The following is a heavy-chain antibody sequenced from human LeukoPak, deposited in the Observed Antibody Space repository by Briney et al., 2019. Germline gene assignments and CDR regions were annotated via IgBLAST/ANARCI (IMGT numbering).Heavy chain of an antibody. CDR2: IYYSGST. D-gene: IGHD1-26*01. CDR1: GGSISGISYY. V-gene: IGHV4-39*07. CDR3: ARVVGAPNWFDP. Sequence: SETLSLTCTVSGGSISGISYYWGWIRQPPGKGLEWIGSIYYSGSTYYNPSLKSRVTISVDTSKNQFSLKLSSVTATDTAVFYCARVVGAPNWFDPWGQGTLVTVSS. J-gene: IGHJ5*02.